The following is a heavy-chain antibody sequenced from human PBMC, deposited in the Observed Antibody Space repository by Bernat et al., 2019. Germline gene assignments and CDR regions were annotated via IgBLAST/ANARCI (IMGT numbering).Heavy chain of an antibody. Sequence: QVQLAQSGAEVKKPGSSVKVSCKASGGTFSSYAISWVRQAPGQGLEWMGGIIPIFGTANYAQKFQGRVTITADKSTSTAYMELSSLRSEDTAVYYCATDLSPRRRNTRERVATITFFDYWGQGTLVTVSS. V-gene: IGHV1-69*06. CDR1: GGTFSSYA. CDR3: ATDLSPRRRNTRERVATITFFDY. CDR2: IIPIFGTA. J-gene: IGHJ4*02. D-gene: IGHD5-12*01.